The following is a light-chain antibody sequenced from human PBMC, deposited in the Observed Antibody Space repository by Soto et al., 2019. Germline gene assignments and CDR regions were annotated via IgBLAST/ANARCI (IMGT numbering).Light chain of an antibody. CDR3: QQRSNWPPYT. CDR1: QSVSSY. V-gene: IGKV3-11*01. J-gene: IGKJ2*01. CDR2: DAS. Sequence: EIVLTQSPATLSLSPGERATLSCRASQSVSSYLAWYQQKPGQAPRLLIYDASNRATGLPARFSGSGSGTDFALTISGLEPEDFAVYYCQQRSNWPPYTFGQGTKLEIK.